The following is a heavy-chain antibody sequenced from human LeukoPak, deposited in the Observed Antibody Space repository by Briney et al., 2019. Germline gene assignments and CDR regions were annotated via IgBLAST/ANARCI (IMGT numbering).Heavy chain of an antibody. J-gene: IGHJ5*02. D-gene: IGHD1-26*01. Sequence: GGSLRLSCAASGFTFSSYSMNWVRQAPGKGLEWVSYISSSGSTIYYADSVKGRFTISRDNAKNSLYLQMNSLRAEDTAVYYCAREPYSGSYPWGQGTLVTVSS. CDR1: GFTFSSYS. CDR2: ISSSGSTI. CDR3: AREPYSGSYP. V-gene: IGHV3-48*01.